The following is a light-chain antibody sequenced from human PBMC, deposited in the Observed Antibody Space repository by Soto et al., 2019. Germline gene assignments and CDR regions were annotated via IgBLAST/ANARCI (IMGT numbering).Light chain of an antibody. V-gene: IGKV1-33*01. J-gene: IGKJ4*01. CDR3: QQYEELPLT. Sequence: DVQLTQYPSTLSASVGDRVASSCQASKSVVNYLNWFQQRPGKAPQLLISDASHLEPGVPSRFSGQRSGTDFTLIISSLQPEDFATYSCQQYEELPLTFGGGTRVEV. CDR2: DAS. CDR1: KSVVNY.